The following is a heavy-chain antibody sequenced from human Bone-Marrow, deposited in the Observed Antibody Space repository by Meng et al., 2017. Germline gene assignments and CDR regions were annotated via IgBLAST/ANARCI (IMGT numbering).Heavy chain of an antibody. D-gene: IGHD2-2*01. CDR3: ARGYHSFDS. J-gene: IGHJ4*02. CDR1: GFRFSDHY. CDR2: SKSKAESYNT. Sequence: SLKISCVGSGFRFSDHYMDWVRQAPGKGLEWIGRSKSKAESYNTEYAASVKGRFTISRDNTLNSLYLQMSSLKTEDTAVYFCARGYHSFDSWGQGTLVTVSS. V-gene: IGHV3-72*01.